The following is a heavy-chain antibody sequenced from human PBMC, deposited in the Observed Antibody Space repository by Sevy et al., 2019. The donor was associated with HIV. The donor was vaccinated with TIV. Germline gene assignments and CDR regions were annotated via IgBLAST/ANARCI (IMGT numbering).Heavy chain of an antibody. CDR3: AKAGGSTGGSFDY. V-gene: IGHV3-23*01. CDR2: ISDSGGNT. D-gene: IGHD7-27*01. J-gene: IGHJ4*02. Sequence: GGSLRLSCAASGFTFINYAMYLVRQTPGKGLEWVSVISDSGGNTYYADSVKGRFTISRDNSENTLYLQMNSLRAGDTAVYYCAKAGGSTGGSFDYWGQGTLVTVSS. CDR1: GFTFINYA.